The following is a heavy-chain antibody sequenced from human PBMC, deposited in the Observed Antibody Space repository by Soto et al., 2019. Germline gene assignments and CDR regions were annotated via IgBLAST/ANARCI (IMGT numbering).Heavy chain of an antibody. D-gene: IGHD1-26*01. Sequence: GGSLRLSCSASGFTLSGYVLHWVSQAPGKGLERVALISYDGSYKNYGDSVKGRFTISRGNSKNTLYLQVDSLRAEDTAMYYCATGRKWEHSYGMDVWGQGTTVTVSS. CDR2: ISYDGSYK. CDR3: ATGRKWEHSYGMDV. V-gene: IGHV3-30-3*01. CDR1: GFTLSGYV. J-gene: IGHJ6*02.